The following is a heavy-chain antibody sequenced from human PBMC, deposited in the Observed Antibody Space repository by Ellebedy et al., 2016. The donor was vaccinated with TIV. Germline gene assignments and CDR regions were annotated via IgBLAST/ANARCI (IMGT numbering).Heavy chain of an antibody. CDR2: IGAGSDT. D-gene: IGHD6-19*01. CDR1: GFTFSRYD. Sequence: PGGSLRLSCAASGFTFSRYDFHWVRQATGKGLEWVSAIGAGSDTYYEGSVKGRFTISRDNSENTLYLQMNSLRAEDMAIYYCAKPPEQWLIHTGLDSWGQGTLVTVAS. J-gene: IGHJ4*02. CDR3: AKPPEQWLIHTGLDS. V-gene: IGHV3-13*01.